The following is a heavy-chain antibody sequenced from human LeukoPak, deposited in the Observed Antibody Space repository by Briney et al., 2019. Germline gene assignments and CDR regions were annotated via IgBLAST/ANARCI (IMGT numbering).Heavy chain of an antibody. V-gene: IGHV3-74*01. CDR1: GFTFSNHW. CDR2: IKTDGTIT. CDR3: VTTWGDY. J-gene: IGHJ4*02. Sequence: EGSLRLSCAVSGFTFSNHWMYWVRQVPGKGLVCVSAIKTDGTITNYADSVKGRFTISRDNAKNTLYLQMNGPRAEDTAIYYCVTTWGDYWGQGTLVTVSS. D-gene: IGHD3-16*01.